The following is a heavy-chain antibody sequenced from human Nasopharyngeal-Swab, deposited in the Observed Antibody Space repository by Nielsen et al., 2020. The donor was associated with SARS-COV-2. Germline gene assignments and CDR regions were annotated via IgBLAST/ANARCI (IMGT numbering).Heavy chain of an antibody. CDR3: ARGGDPREVVAATDCFDP. V-gene: IGHV1-46*01. Sequence: ASVKVSCKAYGYTFTRYYIHWVRQAPGQGLEWMGIINPGGGSARYSQNFQGRVTMTRDTSTSTVYMELSGLRSEDTAVYYCARGGDPREVVAATDCFDPWGQGTLVTVSS. J-gene: IGHJ5*02. CDR1: GYTFTRYY. D-gene: IGHD2-15*01. CDR2: INPGGGSA.